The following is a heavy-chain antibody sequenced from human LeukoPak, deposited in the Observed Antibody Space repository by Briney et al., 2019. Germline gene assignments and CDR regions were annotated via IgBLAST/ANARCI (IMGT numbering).Heavy chain of an antibody. D-gene: IGHD3-22*01. CDR3: ARQTYYYDSSGYYPFDY. CDR2: IYYSGST. CDR1: GGSISSYY. Sequence: PSETLSLTCTVSGGSISSYYWSWIRRPPGKGLEWIGYIYYSGSTNYNPSLKSRVTISVDTSKNQFSLKLSSVTAADTAVYYCARQTYYYDSSGYYPFDYRGQGTLVTVSS. J-gene: IGHJ4*02. V-gene: IGHV4-59*01.